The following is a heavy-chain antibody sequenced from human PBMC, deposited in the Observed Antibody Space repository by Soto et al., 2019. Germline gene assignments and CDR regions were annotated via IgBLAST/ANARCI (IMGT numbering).Heavy chain of an antibody. CDR3: ARSKQEFCTGGDCYSWFDP. D-gene: IGHD2-21*02. CDR2: IIPLFGTV. J-gene: IGHJ5*02. CDR1: GGTFKTYA. V-gene: IGHV1-69*12. Sequence: QVHLEQSGAEVKKPGSSVRVSCKVSGGTFKTYAVSWVRQAPGQGLEWMGGIIPLFGTVKSAQSFQGRVTITADESTSTIGLELSSLRSEDTAVYYCARSKQEFCTGGDCYSWFDPWGQGTLVTVSS.